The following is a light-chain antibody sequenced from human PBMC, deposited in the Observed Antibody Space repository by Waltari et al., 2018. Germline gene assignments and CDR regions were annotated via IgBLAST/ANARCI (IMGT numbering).Light chain of an antibody. Sequence: QPVLTQPASMSGSPGQSITIPCTGTNSDVGSYTLVSWYHQHPGKAPRLIIYDVIKRPSGVSDRFSGSKSGNAASLTVSGLQPEDEAEYFCCSYAGSSTFHVLFGGGTKLTVL. CDR3: CSYAGSSTFHVL. CDR2: DVI. CDR1: NSDVGSYTL. V-gene: IGLV2-23*02. J-gene: IGLJ2*01.